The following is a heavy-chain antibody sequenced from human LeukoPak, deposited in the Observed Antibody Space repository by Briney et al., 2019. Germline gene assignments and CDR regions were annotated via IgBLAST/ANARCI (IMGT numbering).Heavy chain of an antibody. CDR1: GGSISSSNYY. CDR3: ARLSRDSDGYYNY. Sequence: SETLSLTCTVSGGSISSSNYYWGWIRQPPGKGLGWIGRIYDSGDTYYNPSLKSRVTISLGTSKNQFSLKLSSVTAADTAVYYCARLSRDSDGYYNYWGQGTLVTVSS. CDR2: IYDSGDT. J-gene: IGHJ4*02. D-gene: IGHD3-22*01. V-gene: IGHV4-39*01.